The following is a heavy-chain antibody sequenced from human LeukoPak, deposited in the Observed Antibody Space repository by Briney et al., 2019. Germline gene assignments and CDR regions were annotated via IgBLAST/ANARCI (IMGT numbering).Heavy chain of an antibody. CDR1: GFTFSSYS. V-gene: IGHV3-21*01. D-gene: IGHD7-27*01. J-gene: IGHJ4*02. CDR3: AKDGTDNWGYLDY. CDR2: VSTGSNYI. Sequence: PGGSLRLSCTASGFTFSSYSLNWVRQAPGKGLEWVSSVSTGSNYIYYADSVKGRFTISRDNAKNSLYLQMNSLRAEDTAVYYCAKDGTDNWGYLDYWGQGTLVTVSS.